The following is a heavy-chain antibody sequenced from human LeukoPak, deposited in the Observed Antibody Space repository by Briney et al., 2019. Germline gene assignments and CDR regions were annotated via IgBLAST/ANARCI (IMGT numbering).Heavy chain of an antibody. V-gene: IGHV4-39*01. CDR3: AHFKGGSFDF. CDR1: GGSISSSNCY. J-gene: IGHJ3*01. D-gene: IGHD1-26*01. Sequence: SETLSLTCTVSGGSISSSNCYWGWIRQPPGKGLEWIGSIYYSGNTYYNPSLKSRVTISVDTSKNQFSLKLTSVTAADTAVYYCAHFKGGSFDFWGQGTMVTVSS. CDR2: IYYSGNT.